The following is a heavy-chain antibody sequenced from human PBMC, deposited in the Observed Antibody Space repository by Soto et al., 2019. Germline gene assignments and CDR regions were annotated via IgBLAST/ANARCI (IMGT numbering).Heavy chain of an antibody. CDR3: VSQRTTVPTQAYFDY. CDR2: VYYRGRS. D-gene: IGHD4-17*01. Sequence: SETLSLTCTVSGGSVTNSSYYWCWIRQSPGKGLEWIGSVYYRGRSYSKSSVKSRVTISVDTSKNRFSLSLNSVTASDTAVYFCVSQRTTVPTQAYFDYWGPGALVTVSS. CDR1: GGSVTNSSYY. J-gene: IGHJ4*02. V-gene: IGHV4-39*01.